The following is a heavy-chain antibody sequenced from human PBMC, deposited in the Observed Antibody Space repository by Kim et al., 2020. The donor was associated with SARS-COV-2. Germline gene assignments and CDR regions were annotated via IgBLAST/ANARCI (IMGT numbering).Heavy chain of an antibody. CDR3: SKELPHRYSSGWSYFYYGMDV. Sequence: GGSLRLSCAASGFTFSSYGMHWVRQAPGKGLEWVAVISYDGSNKYYADSVKGRFTISRDNSKNTLYLQMNSLRAEDTAVYYCSKELPHRYSSGWSYFYYGMDVWGQGTTVTVSS. V-gene: IGHV3-30*18. J-gene: IGHJ6*02. CDR1: GFTFSSYG. D-gene: IGHD6-19*01. CDR2: ISYDGSNK.